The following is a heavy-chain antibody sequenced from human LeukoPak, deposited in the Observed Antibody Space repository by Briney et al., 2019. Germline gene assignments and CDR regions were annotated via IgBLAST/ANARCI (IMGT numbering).Heavy chain of an antibody. CDR1: GFTFSSYG. J-gene: IGHJ5*02. D-gene: IGHD1-26*01. V-gene: IGHV3-33*06. CDR2: IWYDGSNK. CDR3: AKVLDPMVGAAIWFDP. Sequence: PGRSLRLSCAASGFTFSSYGMHWVRQAPGKGLEWVAVIWYDGSNKYYADSVKGRFTISRDNSKNTLYLQMNSLRAEDTAVYYCAKVLDPMVGAAIWFDPWGQGTLVTVSS.